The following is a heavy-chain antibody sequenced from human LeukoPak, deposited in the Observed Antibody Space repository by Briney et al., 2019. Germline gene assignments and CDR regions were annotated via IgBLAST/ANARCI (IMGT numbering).Heavy chain of an antibody. CDR1: GYTFTSYY. V-gene: IGHV1-46*01. Sequence: ASVTVSCKASGYTFTSYYMHWVRQAPGQGLEWMGIINPSGGSTSYAQKFQGRVTMTRDTSTSTVYMELSSLRSEDTAVYYCARGRLARHGGSSWSTGYFDYWGQGTLVTVSS. CDR3: ARGRLARHGGSSWSTGYFDY. J-gene: IGHJ4*02. CDR2: INPSGGST. D-gene: IGHD6-13*01.